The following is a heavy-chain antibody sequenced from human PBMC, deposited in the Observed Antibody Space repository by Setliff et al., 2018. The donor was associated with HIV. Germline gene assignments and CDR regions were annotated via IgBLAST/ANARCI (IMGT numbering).Heavy chain of an antibody. J-gene: IGHJ5*02. D-gene: IGHD3-9*01. V-gene: IGHV1-18*01. CDR1: GYTFSNYG. CDR3: ARGPENDDILTGQFDP. CDR2: ISAYNGNT. Sequence: GASVKVSCKASGYTFSNYGISWVRQAPGQGLEWMGWISAYNGNTKSAQKLQGRVTMTTDTSTSTAYMELRSLRSDDTAIYYCARGPENDDILTGQFDPWGQGTLVTVSS.